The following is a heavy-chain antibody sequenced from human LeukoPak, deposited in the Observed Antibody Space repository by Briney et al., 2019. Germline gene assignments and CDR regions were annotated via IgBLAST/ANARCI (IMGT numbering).Heavy chain of an antibody. Sequence: GGSLRLSCAASGFTFSSSAMSWVRQAPGKGLEWVSVISSSGGSTYYADSVKGRFTISRDNSKNTLYLQMNSLRAEDTAVYYCAKRAAAAPNWFDPWGQGTLVTVSS. V-gene: IGHV3-23*01. CDR2: ISSSGGST. D-gene: IGHD2-2*01. CDR1: GFTFSSSA. CDR3: AKRAAAAPNWFDP. J-gene: IGHJ5*02.